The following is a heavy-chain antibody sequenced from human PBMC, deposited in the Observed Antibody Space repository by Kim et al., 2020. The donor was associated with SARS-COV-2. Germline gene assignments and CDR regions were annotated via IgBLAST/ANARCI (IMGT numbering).Heavy chain of an antibody. CDR2: IYPRVIYPRDSDT. J-gene: IGHJ6*02. CDR1: GYSFTNYW. Sequence: GESLKISCKGSGYSFTNYWIGWVRQMPGKGLEWMGIIYPRVIYPRDSDTRYSPSFQGQVTISADKSISTAYLQWSSLKASDTAIYYCARLMGSSSGYYYYAMDVWGQGTTVTVSS. V-gene: IGHV5-51*01. CDR3: ARLMGSSSGYYYYAMDV. D-gene: IGHD6-13*01.